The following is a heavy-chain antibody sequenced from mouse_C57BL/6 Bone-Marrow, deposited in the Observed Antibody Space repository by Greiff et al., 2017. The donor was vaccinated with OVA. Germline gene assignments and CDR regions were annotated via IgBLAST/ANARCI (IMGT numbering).Heavy chain of an antibody. CDR3: AREGYSNLFAY. J-gene: IGHJ3*01. V-gene: IGHV1-69*01. D-gene: IGHD2-5*01. Sequence: VQLQQPGAELVMPGASVKLSCKASGYTFTSYWMHWVKQRPGQGLEWIGELDPSDSYTNYNQKFKGKSTLTVDKSSSTAYMQLSSLTSEDSAVYYCAREGYSNLFAYWGQGTLVTVSA. CDR1: GYTFTSYW. CDR2: LDPSDSYT.